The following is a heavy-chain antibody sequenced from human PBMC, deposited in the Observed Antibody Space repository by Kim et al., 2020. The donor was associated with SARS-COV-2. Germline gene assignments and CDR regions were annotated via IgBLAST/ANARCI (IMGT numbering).Heavy chain of an antibody. CDR1: GGSFTSYY. CDR3: ARGLQRRSGHYSYYFIDV. Sequence: SETLSLTCAVSGGSFTSYYWSWIRQPPGEGLQWIGEIHQSASTNYNPSLWGRVTISEDTSKNQFYLTLTSVTAADTAIYYCARGLQRRSGHYSYYFIDV. V-gene: IGHV4-34*01. CDR2: IHQSAST. J-gene: IGHJ6*03. D-gene: IGHD3-10*01.